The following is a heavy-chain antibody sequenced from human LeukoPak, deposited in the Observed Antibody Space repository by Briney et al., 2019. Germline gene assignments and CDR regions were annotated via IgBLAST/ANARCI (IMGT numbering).Heavy chain of an antibody. CDR2: MSYDGNNK. CDR3: ATRGA. Sequence: PGGSLRLSCAASGFTFSTYAMHWVRQAPGKGLDWVAVMSYDGNNKYYADSVKGRFTISRDNSKNTLYLQMNSPRAEDTAVYYCATRGAWGQGTMVTVSS. V-gene: IGHV3-30-3*01. D-gene: IGHD3-10*01. J-gene: IGHJ3*01. CDR1: GFTFSTYA.